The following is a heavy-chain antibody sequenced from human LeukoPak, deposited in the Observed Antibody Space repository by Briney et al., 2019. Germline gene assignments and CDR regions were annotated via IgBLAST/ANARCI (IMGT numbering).Heavy chain of an antibody. CDR3: ARTDSSGYDGY. CDR2: IKQDGSEN. Sequence: GGSLRLSCAASGFTFSSYWMSWVRQAPGKGLEWVANIKQDGSENYYVDSVKGRFTISRDNAKNSLCLQMNSLRVEDTAVYYCARTDSSGYDGYWGQGTLVTVSS. D-gene: IGHD3-22*01. J-gene: IGHJ4*02. V-gene: IGHV3-7*05. CDR1: GFTFSSYW.